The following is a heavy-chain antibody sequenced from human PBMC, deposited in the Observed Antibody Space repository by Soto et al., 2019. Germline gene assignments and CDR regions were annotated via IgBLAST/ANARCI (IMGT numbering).Heavy chain of an antibody. CDR3: ARAPRTYSSSSNWFDP. D-gene: IGHD6-6*01. Sequence: PSETLSLTCAVYGGSFSGYYWSWIRQPPGKGLEWIGEINHSGSTNYNPSLKSRVTISVDTSKNQFSLKLSSVTAADTAVYYCARAPRTYSSSSNWFDPWGQGTLVTVSS. CDR2: INHSGST. V-gene: IGHV4-34*01. J-gene: IGHJ5*02. CDR1: GGSFSGYY.